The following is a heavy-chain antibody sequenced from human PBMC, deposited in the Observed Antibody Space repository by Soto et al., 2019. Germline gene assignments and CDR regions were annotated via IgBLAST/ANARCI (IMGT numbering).Heavy chain of an antibody. D-gene: IGHD2-15*01. V-gene: IGHV3-13*05. Sequence: LRLSCAAAGFTFSAYDMHWVRQTTGKGLEWVSAIGAADDPYYLGSVKGRFTISRENAKNSLYLQMNSLRAEDTAVYYCARAYSGRLPRRADYYFAMDVWGQGTTVTVSS. CDR1: GFTFSAYD. CDR3: ARAYSGRLPRRADYYFAMDV. J-gene: IGHJ6*02. CDR2: IGAADDP.